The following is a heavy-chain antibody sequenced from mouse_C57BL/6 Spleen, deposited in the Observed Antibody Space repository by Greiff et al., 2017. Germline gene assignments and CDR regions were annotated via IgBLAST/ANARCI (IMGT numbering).Heavy chain of an antibody. CDR1: GFSFTSYG. CDR3: ALYYGSSYDYAMDY. D-gene: IGHD1-1*01. Sequence: QVQLKQSGPGLVQHSQSLSITCTVSGFSFTSYGVHWVRQSPGKGLEWLGVIWRGGSTDYNAAFMSRLSITKDNSKSQVFFKMKSLQADDTAIYYCALYYGSSYDYAMDYWGQGTSVTVSS. J-gene: IGHJ4*01. CDR2: IWRGGST. V-gene: IGHV2-5*01.